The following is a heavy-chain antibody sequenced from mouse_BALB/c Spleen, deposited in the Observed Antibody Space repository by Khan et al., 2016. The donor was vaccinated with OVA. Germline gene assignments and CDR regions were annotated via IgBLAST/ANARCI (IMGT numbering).Heavy chain of an antibody. Sequence: QVQLMQSGAELVRPGASVKLSCKTSGYIFTSYWIHWVNQTSGQGLEWIAGIYPGTDTTYYNEKFKGKSTLTADKSTSTPYMQLSSLKSEDSAVYFCARLSCWFAYWGQGTLVTVSA. V-gene: IGHV1S132*01. CDR1: GYIFTSYW. CDR2: IYPGTDTT. J-gene: IGHJ3*01. CDR3: ARLSCWFAY.